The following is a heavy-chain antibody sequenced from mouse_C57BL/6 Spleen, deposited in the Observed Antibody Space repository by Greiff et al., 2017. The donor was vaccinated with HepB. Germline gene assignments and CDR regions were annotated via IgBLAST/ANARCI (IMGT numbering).Heavy chain of an antibody. Sequence: VQLQQSGPELVKPGASVKMSCKASGYTFTDYNMHWVKQSHGKSLEWIGYINPNNGGTSYNQKFKGKATLTVNKSSSTAYMELRSLTSEDSAVYYCARSVYYGSPAWFAYWGQGTLVTVSA. D-gene: IGHD1-1*01. CDR2: INPNNGGT. CDR1: GYTFTDYN. V-gene: IGHV1-22*01. J-gene: IGHJ3*01. CDR3: ARSVYYGSPAWFAY.